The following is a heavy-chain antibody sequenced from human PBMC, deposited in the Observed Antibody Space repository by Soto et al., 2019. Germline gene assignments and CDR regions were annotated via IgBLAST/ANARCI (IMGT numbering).Heavy chain of an antibody. D-gene: IGHD4-17*01. CDR3: AKILSTVTTYYYGMDA. J-gene: IGHJ6*02. CDR1: GFSFSTYP. CDR2: ISGSGDKT. Sequence: GGSLRLSCAASGFSFSTYPMVWVRQSPGKRLEAVSSISGSGDKTYYKDSVKGRFTISRDNSKNTVDLQMNSLRPEDTAVYYCAKILSTVTTYYYGMDAWGQGTTVTVSS. V-gene: IGHV3-23*01.